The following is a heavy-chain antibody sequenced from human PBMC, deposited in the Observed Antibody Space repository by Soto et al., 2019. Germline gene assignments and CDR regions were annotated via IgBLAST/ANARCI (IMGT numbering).Heavy chain of an antibody. CDR2: TYYRSKWYN. D-gene: IGHD3-10*01. J-gene: IGHJ4*02. CDR3: ARDPDYYGSGSYFDY. CDR1: GDSVSSNSAA. Sequence: QSQTLSLTCAISGDSVSSNSAAWNWIRQSPSRGLEWLGRTYYRSKWYNDYAVSVKRRITINPDTSKNQFSLQLNSVTPEDTAVYYCARDPDYYGSGSYFDYWGQGTLVTVSS. V-gene: IGHV6-1*01.